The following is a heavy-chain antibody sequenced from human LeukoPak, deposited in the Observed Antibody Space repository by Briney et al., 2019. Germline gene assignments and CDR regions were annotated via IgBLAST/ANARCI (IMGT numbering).Heavy chain of an antibody. CDR1: GGTFSSYA. CDR2: IIPILGIA. CDR3: ARDLHSGYDPNYYYYYGMDV. V-gene: IGHV1-69*04. Sequence: VKVSCKASGGTFSSYAISWVRQAPGQGLEWMGRIIPILGIANYAQKFQGRVTITADKSTSTAYMELSSLRSEDTAVYYCARDLHSGYDPNYYYYYGMDVWGQGTTATVSS. J-gene: IGHJ6*02. D-gene: IGHD5-12*01.